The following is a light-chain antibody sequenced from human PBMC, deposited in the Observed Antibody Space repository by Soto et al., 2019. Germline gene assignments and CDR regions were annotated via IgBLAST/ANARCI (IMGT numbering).Light chain of an antibody. J-gene: IGKJ1*01. V-gene: IGKV3-15*01. CDR2: GAS. CDR1: QSVSSN. CDR3: QQYNNWPRT. Sequence: EIVMTQSPATLSVSPGERATLSCRASQSVSSNLACYQQKPGQAPRRLIYGASTRATGIPARFSGSGSGTEFTLTISSLQPEDFAVYYCQQYNNWPRTFGQGTKVEIK.